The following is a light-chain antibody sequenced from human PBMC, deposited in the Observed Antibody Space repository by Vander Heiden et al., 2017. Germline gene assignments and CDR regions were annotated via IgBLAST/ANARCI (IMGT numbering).Light chain of an antibody. Sequence: DIQFTQSPSFLSASVGDRVTITCRASQGISSYLAWYQQKPGKAPKLLIYAASTLQSGVPSRFSGSGSGTEFTLTISSLQPEDFATYYCQQLNSYPPTLGGGTKVEIK. CDR3: QQLNSYPPT. V-gene: IGKV1-9*01. J-gene: IGKJ4*01. CDR1: QGISSY. CDR2: AAS.